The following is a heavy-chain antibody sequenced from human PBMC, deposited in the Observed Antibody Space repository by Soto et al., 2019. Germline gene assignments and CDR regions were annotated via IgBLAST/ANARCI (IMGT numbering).Heavy chain of an antibody. V-gene: IGHV4-31*03. J-gene: IGHJ4*02. Sequence: QVQLQESGPGLVKPSQTLSLTCTVSGGSISSGGYYWSWIRQHPGKGLEWIGYIYYSGSTSYNPSLKRRVAQSVDLSEDQFTRKLRSGTAAEPAVYYCARGVIHWGQGTLVTVSS. CDR2: IYYSGST. CDR3: ARGVIH. CDR1: GGSISSGGYY. D-gene: IGHD3-16*02.